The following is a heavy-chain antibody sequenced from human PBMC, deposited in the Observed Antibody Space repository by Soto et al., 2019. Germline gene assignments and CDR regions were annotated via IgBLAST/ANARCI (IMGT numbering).Heavy chain of an antibody. J-gene: IGHJ4*02. CDR3: TIVRVADSALDH. V-gene: IGHV3-30*15. CDR1: GFIFSNSA. Sequence: GGSLRLSCVVSGFIFSNSAMHWVRQTPGKGLEWVAFMSYDGSDTFYADSVKGRFTISRDNSKNTLFLHMSNLRAEDTAMYYCTIVRVADSALDHWGQGTLVTVSS. CDR2: MSYDGSDT. D-gene: IGHD3-10*02.